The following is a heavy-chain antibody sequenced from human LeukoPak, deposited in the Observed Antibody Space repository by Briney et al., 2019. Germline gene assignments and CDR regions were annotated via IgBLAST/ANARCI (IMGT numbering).Heavy chain of an antibody. CDR2: INPNSGGT. D-gene: IGHD4-11*01. CDR1: GYTFTGYY. Sequence: ASVKVSCKASGYTFTGYYMHWMRQAPGQGLEWMGWINPNSGGTNYAQKFQGRVTMARDTTISTAYMGLSSLRSDDTAVYYCARDPRTTKNAFYIWGQGTMVTVSS. J-gene: IGHJ3*02. V-gene: IGHV1-2*02. CDR3: ARDPRTTKNAFYI.